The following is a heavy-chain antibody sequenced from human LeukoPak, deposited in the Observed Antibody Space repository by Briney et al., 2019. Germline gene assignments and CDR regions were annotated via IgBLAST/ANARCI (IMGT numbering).Heavy chain of an antibody. CDR1: GGTFSSYA. V-gene: IGHV1-2*02. D-gene: IGHD4-11*01. CDR3: ARVWHSYSFYYYYYMDV. Sequence: ASVKVSCKASGGTFSSYAISWVRQAPGQGLEWMGWINPNSGGANYAQKFQGRVTMTRDTSISTAYMELSRLRSDDTAVYYCARVWHSYSFYYYYYMDVWGKGTTVTVSS. J-gene: IGHJ6*03. CDR2: INPNSGGA.